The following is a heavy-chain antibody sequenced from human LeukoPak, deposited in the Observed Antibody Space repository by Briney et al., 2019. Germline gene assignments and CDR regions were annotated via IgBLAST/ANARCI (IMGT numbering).Heavy chain of an antibody. Sequence: SETLSLTCTVSGGSISSYYWSWIRQPPGKGLEWIGYIYYSGSTNYNPSLKSRVTISVDTSKNQFSLKLSSVTAADTAVYYCARGGLENGYHSNDGFDTWGQGTMVTVSS. CDR2: IYYSGST. V-gene: IGHV4-59*08. CDR1: GGSISSYY. J-gene: IGHJ3*02. CDR3: ARGGLENGYHSNDGFDT. D-gene: IGHD3-22*01.